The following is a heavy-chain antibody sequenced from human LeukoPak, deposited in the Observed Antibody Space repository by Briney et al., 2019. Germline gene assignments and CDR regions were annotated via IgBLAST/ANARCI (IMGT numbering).Heavy chain of an antibody. CDR2: FSGSGPNT. V-gene: IGHV3-23*01. CDR1: GFTFSTYT. Sequence: GGSLRLSCAPSGFTFSTYTMSWARQAPGKGLEWVSVFSGSGPNTYYADSVKGRFTISRDNSKNTLSLQMNSLRAEDTAVYYCATGYSSSWYYFEYWGQGILVTMSS. CDR3: ATGYSSSWYYFEY. D-gene: IGHD6-13*01. J-gene: IGHJ4*02.